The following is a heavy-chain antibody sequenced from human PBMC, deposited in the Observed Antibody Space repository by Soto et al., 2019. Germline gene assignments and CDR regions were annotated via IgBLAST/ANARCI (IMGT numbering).Heavy chain of an antibody. CDR1: GGSISSYY. J-gene: IGHJ3*01. Sequence: SETLSLTCTVSGGSISSYYWSWIRQPPGKGLEWIGYIYYTGSTNYNPSLKSRVTISIDTSKNQFSLKLSSVTAADTAVYYCARYYYSSGDYSDVFDVWGQGTMVTVSS. V-gene: IGHV4-59*01. D-gene: IGHD3-10*01. CDR2: IYYTGST. CDR3: ARYYYSSGDYSDVFDV.